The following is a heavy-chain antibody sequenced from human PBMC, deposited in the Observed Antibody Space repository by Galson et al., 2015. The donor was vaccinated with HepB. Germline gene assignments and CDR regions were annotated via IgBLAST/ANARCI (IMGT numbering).Heavy chain of an antibody. CDR2: IIPIFGTA. D-gene: IGHD5-18*01. CDR3: ARDRRGYSYGRTLDY. Sequence: SCKASGGTFSSYAISWVRQAPGQGLEWMGGIIPIFGTANYAQKFQGRVTITADKSTSTAYMELSSLRSEDTAVYYCARDRRGYSYGRTLDYWGQGTLVTVSS. J-gene: IGHJ4*02. CDR1: GGTFSSYA. V-gene: IGHV1-69*06.